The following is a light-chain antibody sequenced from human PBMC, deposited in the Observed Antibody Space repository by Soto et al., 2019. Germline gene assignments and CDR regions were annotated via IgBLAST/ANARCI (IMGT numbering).Light chain of an antibody. CDR3: QQYTTSLLT. CDR1: QNINNNY. V-gene: IGKV3-20*01. Sequence: EIVLTQSPGTLSLSPGEGATLSCRASQNINNNYLAWYQQKPGQAPRLLIHGASSRATGIPDRFSGSGSGTDFTLTISRLAPEDFAVDYCQQYTTSLLTFGGGTKVEIK. CDR2: GAS. J-gene: IGKJ4*01.